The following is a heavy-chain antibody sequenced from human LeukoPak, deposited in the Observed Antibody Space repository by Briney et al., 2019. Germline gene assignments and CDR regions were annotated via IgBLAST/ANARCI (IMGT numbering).Heavy chain of an antibody. CDR1: GYTFTSYH. CDR2: INPNGGST. J-gene: IGHJ6*03. CDR3: ARALYSNFYYYYMDA. V-gene: IGHV1-46*01. D-gene: IGHD4-11*01. Sequence: ASVKVSCKASGYTFTSYHILWVRQAPGKGFEWMAMINPNGGSTTYAQKFQGRVTVTRDISTSTVYMDLSSLRSEDTAVYFCARALYSNFYYYYMDAWGTGTTVSVSS.